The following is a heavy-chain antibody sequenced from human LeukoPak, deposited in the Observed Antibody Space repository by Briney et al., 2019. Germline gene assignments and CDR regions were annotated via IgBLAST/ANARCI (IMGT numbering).Heavy chain of an antibody. Sequence: ASVKVSCKASGYTFTSYDINWVRQATGQGLEWMGWMNPNSGNTGYAQKFQGRVTMTRNTSISTAYMELSSLRSEDTAVYYCARLGRGAVAGTGVQRYYYYYYMDVWGKGTTVTISS. CDR3: ARLGRGAVAGTGVQRYYYYYYMDV. V-gene: IGHV1-8*01. CDR1: GYTFTSYD. CDR2: MNPNSGNT. J-gene: IGHJ6*03. D-gene: IGHD6-19*01.